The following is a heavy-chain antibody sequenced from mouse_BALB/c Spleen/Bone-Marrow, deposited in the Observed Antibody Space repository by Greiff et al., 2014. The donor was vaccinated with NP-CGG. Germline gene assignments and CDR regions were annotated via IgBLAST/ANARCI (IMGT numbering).Heavy chain of an antibody. J-gene: IGHJ4*01. CDR2: IHYSGST. V-gene: IGHV3-1*02. D-gene: IGHD2-10*01. CDR1: GYSITSGYS. Sequence: EVKLQESGPDLVKPSQSLSLTCTVTGYSITSGYSWYWIRQFPGNKLEWMGYIHYSGSTNYNPSLKSRITIIRDTSKNQFFLQLNSVTTEDTATYYCARSAYYGSMDYWGQGTSVTVSS. CDR3: ARSAYYGSMDY.